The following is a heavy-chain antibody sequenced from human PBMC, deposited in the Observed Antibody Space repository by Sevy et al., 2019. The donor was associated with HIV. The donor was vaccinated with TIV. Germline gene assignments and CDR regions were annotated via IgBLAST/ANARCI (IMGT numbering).Heavy chain of an antibody. CDR3: ARLPVAAAGLYYFDS. D-gene: IGHD6-13*01. CDR2: FYPGDSES. Sequence: GGSLRLSCKGSGYSFTSSWIGWVRQVPGKGLEWMGIFYPGDSESRHNPSFQDQVTISADKSISTVYLQWSSLKASDTAMYFCARLPVAAAGLYYFDSWGQGTLVTVSS. V-gene: IGHV5-51*01. J-gene: IGHJ4*02. CDR1: GYSFTSSW.